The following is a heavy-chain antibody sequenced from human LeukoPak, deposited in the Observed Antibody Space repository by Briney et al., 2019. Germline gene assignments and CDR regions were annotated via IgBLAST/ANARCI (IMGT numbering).Heavy chain of an antibody. V-gene: IGHV3-30*18. CDR2: ISYDGSNK. J-gene: IGHJ6*02. CDR3: AKAFGEPHKYYYYGMDV. D-gene: IGHD3-10*01. Sequence: GSLRLSCAASGFIFSSYGMHWVRQAPGKGLEWVALISYDGSNKYYADSVKGRFTISRDNSKNTLYLQMNSLRAEDAAVYYCAKAFGEPHKYYYYGMDVWGQGTTVTVSS. CDR1: GFIFSSYG.